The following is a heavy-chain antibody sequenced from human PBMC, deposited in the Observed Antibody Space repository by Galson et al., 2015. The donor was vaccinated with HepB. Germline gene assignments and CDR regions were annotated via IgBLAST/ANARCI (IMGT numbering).Heavy chain of an antibody. CDR2: IIPIFGTA. CDR1: GGTFSSYA. D-gene: IGHD4-17*01. CDR3: ARVDYAQYGDHLYNWFDP. J-gene: IGHJ5*02. Sequence: SVKVSCKASGGTFSSYAISWVRRAPGQGLEWMGGIIPIFGTANYAQKFQGRVTITADESTSTAYMELSSLRSEDTAVYYCARVDYAQYGDHLYNWFDPWGQGTLVTVSS. V-gene: IGHV1-69*13.